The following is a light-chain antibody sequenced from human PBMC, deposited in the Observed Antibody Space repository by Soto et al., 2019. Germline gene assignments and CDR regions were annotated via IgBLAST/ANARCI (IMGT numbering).Light chain of an antibody. V-gene: IGKV3-20*01. Sequence: ESVLTQSPGTLSLSPGERANLSCRASQTVIKNYLAWYQRKPGQAPRLLIYGASNRATGIPDRFSGGGSGTDFTLTISRLEPEDAALYYCQKYEPSPYTFGQGTKLEIK. CDR2: GAS. J-gene: IGKJ2*01. CDR3: QKYEPSPYT. CDR1: QTVIKNY.